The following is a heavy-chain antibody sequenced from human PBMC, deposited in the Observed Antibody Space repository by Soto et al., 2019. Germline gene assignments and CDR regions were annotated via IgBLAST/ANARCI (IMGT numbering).Heavy chain of an antibody. V-gene: IGHV4-39*01. J-gene: IGHJ4*02. CDR1: GASISTTNFY. CDR3: ATRVAAAGSYFDS. D-gene: IGHD6-25*01. CDR2: MYHSGST. Sequence: SETLSLTCTVSGASISTTNFYWGWIRQPPGKGLEWIGTMYHSGSTSYNPSLNSRVTMSVDRSRDQLSLKLSSVTAADTAVYYCATRVAAAGSYFDSWGQGTLVTVSS.